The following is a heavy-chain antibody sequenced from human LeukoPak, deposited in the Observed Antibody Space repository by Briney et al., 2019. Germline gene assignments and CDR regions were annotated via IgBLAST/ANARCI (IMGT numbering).Heavy chain of an antibody. D-gene: IGHD2-15*01. CDR3: ASRRGYCSGGSCSSPYGMDV. V-gene: IGHV4-31*03. CDR1: GGSISSGGYY. Sequence: SQTLSLTCTVSGGSISSGGYYWSWIRQHPGKGLEWIGYIYYSGSTYYNPSLKSRVSISADASKNQFSLKLSSVTAADTAVYYCASRRGYCSGGSCSSPYGMDVWGQGTTVTVSS. J-gene: IGHJ6*02. CDR2: IYYSGST.